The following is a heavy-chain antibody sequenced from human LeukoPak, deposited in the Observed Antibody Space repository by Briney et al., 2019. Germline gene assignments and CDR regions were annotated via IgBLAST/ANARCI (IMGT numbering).Heavy chain of an antibody. Sequence: AGGSLRLSCAASGFTVSSNYMSWVRQAPGKGLEWVSVIYSGGSTYYADSVKGRFTISRDNSKNTLYLQMNSLRAEDTAVYYCAREDFIYGSTFGFDPWGQGTLVTVSS. CDR2: IYSGGST. J-gene: IGHJ5*02. V-gene: IGHV3-66*01. CDR1: GFTVSSNY. D-gene: IGHD3-10*01. CDR3: AREDFIYGSTFGFDP.